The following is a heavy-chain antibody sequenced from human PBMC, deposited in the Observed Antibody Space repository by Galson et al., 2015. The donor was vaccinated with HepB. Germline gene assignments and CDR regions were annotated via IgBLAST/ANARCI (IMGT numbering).Heavy chain of an antibody. D-gene: IGHD3-10*01. CDR2: TYYRSKWFN. V-gene: IGHV6-1*01. Sequence: CAISGDSVSSNSAVWNWIRQSPSRGLEWLGRTYYRSKWFNEYAVSMKSRITINPDTSKNQFSLQLNSVTPEDTAVYYCARARDGSGSPYFDYWGQGTLVTVSS. J-gene: IGHJ4*02. CDR1: GDSVSSNSAV. CDR3: ARARDGSGSPYFDY.